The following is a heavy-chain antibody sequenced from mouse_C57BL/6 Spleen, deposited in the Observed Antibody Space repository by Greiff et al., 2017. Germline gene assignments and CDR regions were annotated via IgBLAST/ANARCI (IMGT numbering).Heavy chain of an antibody. J-gene: IGHJ2*01. CDR2: IYPRSGNT. V-gene: IGHV1-81*01. CDR1: GYTFTSYG. CDR3: ARSGSSYDYFDY. D-gene: IGHD1-1*01. Sequence: VQLKESGAELARPGASVKLSCKASGYTFTSYGISWVKQRTGQGLEWIGEIYPRSGNTYYNEKFKGKATLTADKSSSTAYMELRSLTSEDSAVYFCARSGSSYDYFDYWGQGTTLTVSS.